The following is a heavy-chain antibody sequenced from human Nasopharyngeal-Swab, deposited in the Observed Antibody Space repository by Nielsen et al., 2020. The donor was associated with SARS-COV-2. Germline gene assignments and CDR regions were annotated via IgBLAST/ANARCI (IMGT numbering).Heavy chain of an antibody. J-gene: IGHJ3*01. Sequence: SETLSLTCTVSGDSIGTKSYYWGWIRQPPGKGLEWVGRVFYRRATYYNPSLGSRVTVSVDTSKNLFSLNLNSVTATDTAVYYCARHLSDTYRLEAFDFWGRGTMVTVSS. V-gene: IGHV4-39*02. D-gene: IGHD1-14*01. CDR1: GDSIGTKSYY. CDR2: VFYRRAT. CDR3: ARHLSDTYRLEAFDF.